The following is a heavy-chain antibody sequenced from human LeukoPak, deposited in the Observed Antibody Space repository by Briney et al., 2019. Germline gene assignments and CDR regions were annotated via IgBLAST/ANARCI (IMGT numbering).Heavy chain of an antibody. V-gene: IGHV3-30*04. Sequence: CPRLSSAASGVSFRNYAMHGVRDGPGKGLGWGGVISSDQRTTYYTDSVKGRFTISRDTSKTTMYVRVNSLRADDTAVYYCATTDFWNGFYAGDYWGRGALVTVSS. D-gene: IGHD3-3*01. CDR2: ISSDQRTT. CDR3: ATTDFWNGFYAGDY. J-gene: IGHJ4*02. CDR1: GVSFRNYA.